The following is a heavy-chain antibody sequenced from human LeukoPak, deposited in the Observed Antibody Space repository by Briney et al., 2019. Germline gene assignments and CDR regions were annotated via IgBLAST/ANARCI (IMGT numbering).Heavy chain of an antibody. CDR1: GFTFSSYG. CDR2: IWYDGSNK. V-gene: IGHV3-33*06. Sequence: GGSLRLSCAASGFTFSSYGMHWVRQAPGKGLEWVAVIWYDGSNKYYADSVKGRFTISRDNSKNTLYLQMKSLRVEDTAIYFCAKDRGTRRDFDSSAYDAYDVWGQGTMVTVSS. D-gene: IGHD3-22*01. J-gene: IGHJ3*01. CDR3: AKDRGTRRDFDSSAYDAYDV.